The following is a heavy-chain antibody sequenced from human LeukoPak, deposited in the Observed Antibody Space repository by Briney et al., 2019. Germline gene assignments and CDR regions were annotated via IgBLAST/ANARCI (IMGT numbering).Heavy chain of an antibody. CDR2: IYYSGST. V-gene: IGHV4-39*02. CDR3: GRLGNGRSRRDTPYYYSMDV. CDR1: DGSISSSSYY. Sequence: SETLSLTCTVSDGSISSSSYYWGWIRQPPGKGLEWIGSIYYSGSTYYNPSLKSRVTISVDTSKNHFSLSLSSVTAADTAVYYCGRLGNGRSRRDTPYYYSMDVWGRGTTVTVS. J-gene: IGHJ6*02. D-gene: IGHD1-26*01.